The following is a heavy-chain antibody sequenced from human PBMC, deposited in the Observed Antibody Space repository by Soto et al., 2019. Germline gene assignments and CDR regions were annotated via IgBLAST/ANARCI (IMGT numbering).Heavy chain of an antibody. CDR2: INPNSGGT. V-gene: IGHV1-2*04. CDR1: GYTFTGYY. Sequence: ASVKVSCKASGYTFTGYYMHWVRQAPGQGLEWMGWINPNSGGTNYAQKFQGWVTMTRDTSISTAYMELSRLRSDDTAVYYCAINYRIAAADYYFDYWGQGTLVTSPQ. CDR3: AINYRIAAADYYFDY. D-gene: IGHD6-13*01. J-gene: IGHJ4*02.